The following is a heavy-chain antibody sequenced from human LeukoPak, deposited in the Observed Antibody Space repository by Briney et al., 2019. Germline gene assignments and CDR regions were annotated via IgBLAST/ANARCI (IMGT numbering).Heavy chain of an antibody. Sequence: PSETLSLTCAVYGGSFSGYYWSWIRQPPGKGLEWIGEINHSGSTNYNPSLKSRVTISVDTSKNQFSLKLSSVTAADTAVYYCARGGMQQQGGNYYYYYGMDVWGQGTTVTVSS. V-gene: IGHV4-34*01. CDR2: INHSGST. D-gene: IGHD6-13*01. J-gene: IGHJ6*02. CDR1: GGSFSGYY. CDR3: ARGGMQQQGGNYYYYYGMDV.